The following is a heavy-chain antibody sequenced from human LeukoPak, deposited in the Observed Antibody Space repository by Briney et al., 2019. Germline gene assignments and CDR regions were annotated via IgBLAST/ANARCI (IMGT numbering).Heavy chain of an antibody. CDR1: GFTFSRSV. V-gene: IGHV3-33*06. D-gene: IGHD3-10*01. CDR3: AKDYGSDDSGRRGYLDH. CDR2: IWYDGSNK. J-gene: IGHJ4*02. Sequence: PGGSLRLSYAASGFTFSRSVRFWCSQPPGKGLEWVAIIWYDGSNKYYTDSVKGRFTISRDNSKNTLFLQMDSLRVEDTAVYYCAKDYGSDDSGRRGYLDHWGQGALVTVSS.